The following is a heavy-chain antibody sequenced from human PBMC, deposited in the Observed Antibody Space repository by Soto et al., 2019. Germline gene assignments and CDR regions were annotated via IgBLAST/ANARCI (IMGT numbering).Heavy chain of an antibody. J-gene: IGHJ4*02. D-gene: IGHD6-13*01. CDR3: ARGSSSWYVSFDY. CDR2: INSDGRIT. Sequence: GGSLRLSCAASGFTFSSNWMHWVRQAPGKGLVWVSRINSDGRITSYADSVKGQFTISRDNAKNTLYLQMNSLRADDTAVYYCARGSSSWYVSFDYWGQGILVTVSS. V-gene: IGHV3-74*01. CDR1: GFTFSSNW.